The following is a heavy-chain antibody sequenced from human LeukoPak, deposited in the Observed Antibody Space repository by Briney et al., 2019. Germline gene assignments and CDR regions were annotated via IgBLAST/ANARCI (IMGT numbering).Heavy chain of an antibody. Sequence: GGSLRLSCAASGFTFSNAWMNWVRQAPGKGLEWVGRIKSKTDGGTTDYAAPVKGRLTISRDDSKNTLYLQMNSLKTEDTAVSYCTTGIWVTTIRQQVDYWGQGTLVTVSS. CDR2: IKSKTDGGTT. D-gene: IGHD4-17*01. V-gene: IGHV3-15*07. CDR3: TTGIWVTTIRQQVDY. CDR1: GFTFSNAW. J-gene: IGHJ4*02.